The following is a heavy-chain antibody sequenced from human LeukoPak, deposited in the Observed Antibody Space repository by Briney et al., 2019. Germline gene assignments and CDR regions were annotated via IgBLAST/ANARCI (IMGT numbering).Heavy chain of an antibody. J-gene: IGHJ4*02. Sequence: GGSLRLSCAASRFTFSSYSMNWVRQAPGKGLEWVSSISSSGSYIYYADSVKGRFTISRDNAKNSLYLQMNSLRAEDMAVYYCARDRNDDYFDYWGQGTLVTVSS. CDR3: ARDRNDDYFDY. CDR2: ISSSGSYI. CDR1: RFTFSSYS. V-gene: IGHV3-21*01. D-gene: IGHD1-1*01.